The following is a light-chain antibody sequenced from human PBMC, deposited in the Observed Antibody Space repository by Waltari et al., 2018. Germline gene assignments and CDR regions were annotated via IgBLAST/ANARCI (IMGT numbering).Light chain of an antibody. CDR2: GAS. Sequence: EIVLTQSPGTLSLSPGESATLSCRTSQSVTRALAWYQQKPGQAPRRLIYGASNRATGIPDRCSGSGSGTDFSLTISSLEPEDFAVYYCQHYLRLPVTFGQGTKVEVK. J-gene: IGKJ1*01. CDR3: QHYLRLPVT. V-gene: IGKV3-20*01. CDR1: QSVTRA.